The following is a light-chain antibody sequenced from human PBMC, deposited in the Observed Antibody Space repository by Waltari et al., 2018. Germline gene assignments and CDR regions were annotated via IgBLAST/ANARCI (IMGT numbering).Light chain of an antibody. CDR3: QSYDTTLSVV. V-gene: IGLV1-40*01. Sequence: QSVLTQPPSVSGAPGQRVSISCPGSTSNIGAGYDVHWYQQGLGKAPKLIIYGTNTRPLGVPDRFFGSQYGTSASLAIIGLQAEDEGDYYCQSYDTTLSVVFGGGTKLTVL. CDR1: TSNIGAGYD. CDR2: GTN. J-gene: IGLJ2*01.